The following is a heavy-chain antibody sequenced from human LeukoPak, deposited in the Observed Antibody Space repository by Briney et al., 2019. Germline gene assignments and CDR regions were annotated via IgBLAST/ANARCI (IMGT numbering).Heavy chain of an antibody. CDR2: INHSGST. V-gene: IGHV4-34*01. D-gene: IGHD6-6*01. CDR1: GGSFSGYY. Sequence: SETLSLTCAVYGGSFSGYYWSWIRQPPGKGLEWTGEINHSGSTNYNPSLKSRVTISVDTSKNQFSLKLSSVTAAGTAVYYCARGGGGLYSSSCDYWGQGTLVTVSS. CDR3: ARGGGGLYSSSCDY. J-gene: IGHJ4*02.